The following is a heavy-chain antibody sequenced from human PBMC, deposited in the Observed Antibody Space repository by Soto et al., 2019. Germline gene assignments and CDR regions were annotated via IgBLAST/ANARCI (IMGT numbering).Heavy chain of an antibody. D-gene: IGHD6-13*01. Sequence: DVQLLESGEALEKRGGPWGSPWPPPGFPFGVYAWNGVGRPPGRGRGGVAVVGGSGDNTYYADSVEGRGRFTISRDNSKNTLFLQMNSLTAGDTAVYYCAKGSTRGYASSWGRSHLDSWGQGTLVSVSS. CDR2: VGGSGDNT. CDR3: AKGSTRGYASSWGRSHLDS. CDR1: GFPFGVYA. J-gene: IGHJ4*02. V-gene: IGHV3-23*01.